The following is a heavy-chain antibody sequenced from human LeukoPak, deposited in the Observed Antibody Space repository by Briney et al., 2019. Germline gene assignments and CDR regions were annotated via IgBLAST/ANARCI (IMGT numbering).Heavy chain of an antibody. CDR1: GFTFSSYG. J-gene: IGHJ4*02. Sequence: PGGSLRLSCAASGFTFSSYGMHWVRQAPGKGLEWVAFIRYDGSNKYYADSVKGRFTISRDNSKNTLYLQMNSLRAEDTAVYYCAKRTVRGVKGEVDYWGQGTLVTVSS. CDR3: AKRTVRGVKGEVDY. CDR2: IRYDGSNK. D-gene: IGHD3-10*01. V-gene: IGHV3-30*02.